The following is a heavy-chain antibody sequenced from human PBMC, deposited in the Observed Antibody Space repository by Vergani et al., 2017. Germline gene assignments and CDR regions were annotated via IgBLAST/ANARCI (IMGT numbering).Heavy chain of an antibody. J-gene: IGHJ1*01. V-gene: IGHV3-21*01. Sequence: VQLVESGGGVVQPGRSLRLSCAASGFTFSSYAMHWVRQAPGKGLEWVSSISSSSSYIYYADSVKGRFTISRDNAKNSLYLQMNSLRAEDTAVYYCARYCSGGSCYSFQHWGQGTLVTVSS. CDR3: ARYCSGGSCYSFQH. D-gene: IGHD2-15*01. CDR1: GFTFSSYA. CDR2: ISSSSSYI.